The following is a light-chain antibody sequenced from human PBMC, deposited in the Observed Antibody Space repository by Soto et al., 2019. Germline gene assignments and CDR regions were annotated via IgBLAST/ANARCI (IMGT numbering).Light chain of an antibody. V-gene: IGKV1-5*03. CDR1: RSISSW. CDR3: QHYNSYSEA. J-gene: IGKJ1*01. CDR2: KAS. Sequence: DIQMTQSPSSLSASVVDRVTITYRASRSISSWLAWYQQKPGKAPKLLIYKASSLESGVPSRFSGSGSGTEFTLTISSLQPDDFATYYCQHYNSYSEAFGQGTKVDIK.